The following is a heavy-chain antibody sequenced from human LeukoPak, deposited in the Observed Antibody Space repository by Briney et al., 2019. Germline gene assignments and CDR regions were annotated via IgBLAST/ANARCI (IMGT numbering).Heavy chain of an antibody. D-gene: IGHD1-14*01. CDR1: GFSFTTSW. Sequence: AGESLKISCKGSGFSFTTSWIGWVRQMPGKGLEWMGIIYPGDTDTRYSPSFQGQATMSADKSISTAYLQWSSLKASDTAMYYGARLPAPVSYYFDYWGQGVLVTVSS. J-gene: IGHJ4*02. V-gene: IGHV5-51*01. CDR2: IYPGDTDT. CDR3: ARLPAPVSYYFDY.